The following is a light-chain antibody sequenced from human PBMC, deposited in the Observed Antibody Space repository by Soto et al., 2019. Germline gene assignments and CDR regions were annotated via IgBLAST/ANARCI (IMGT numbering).Light chain of an antibody. Sequence: QSALTQPASVSGSTGQSITISCSGTSSDIGGYNYVSWYQQHPGNAPKLMIYDVSNRPSGVSNRFSGSKSGNTASLTISGLQAEDEADYYCSSFSSNTIYVFGTGTKLTVL. J-gene: IGLJ1*01. CDR3: SSFSSNTIYV. V-gene: IGLV2-14*03. CDR2: DVS. CDR1: SSDIGGYNY.